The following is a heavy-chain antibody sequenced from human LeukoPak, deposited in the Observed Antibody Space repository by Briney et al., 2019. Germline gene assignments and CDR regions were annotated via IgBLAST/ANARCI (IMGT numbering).Heavy chain of an antibody. CDR1: GYTFTGYF. V-gene: IGHV1-2*02. Sequence: ASVKVSCKASGYTFTGYFLHWVRQAPGQGLEWMGWIKPDSGATYYAQNFQGRVTMTRDTSISTAYMELSRLRSDDTAVYYCARDLEVWGQGTLVAVSS. CDR2: IKPDSGAT. CDR3: ARDLEV. J-gene: IGHJ4*02.